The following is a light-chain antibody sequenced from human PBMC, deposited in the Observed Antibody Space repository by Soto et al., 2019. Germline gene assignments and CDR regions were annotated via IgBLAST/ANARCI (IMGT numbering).Light chain of an antibody. J-gene: IGLJ1*01. V-gene: IGLV2-14*01. CDR1: SSDVGGYNY. CDR3: SSCTNSSTLYV. Sequence: QSALTQPASVSGSPGQSITISCTGTSSDVGGYNYVSWYQQHPGKVPKLMIYDVSNRPSGVSNRFSGSKSGNTASLTISGLQAEDEADYYCSSCTNSSTLYVFGTGTKVTVL. CDR2: DVS.